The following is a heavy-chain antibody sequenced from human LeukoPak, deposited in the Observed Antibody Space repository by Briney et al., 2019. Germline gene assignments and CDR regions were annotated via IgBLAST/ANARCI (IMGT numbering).Heavy chain of an antibody. CDR2: ISSSGRYT. CDR3: VRNRDDSTICFDY. Sequence: PGGSLRLSCVASVFPLSDYDMSWIRQAPGKGLEWVSYISSSGRYTKYADSVKGRFTISRDNAKNSLYLQMNSLRAEDTAVYYCVRNRDDSTICFDYWGQGTLVTVSS. CDR1: VFPLSDYD. V-gene: IGHV3-11*06. D-gene: IGHD5-24*01. J-gene: IGHJ4*02.